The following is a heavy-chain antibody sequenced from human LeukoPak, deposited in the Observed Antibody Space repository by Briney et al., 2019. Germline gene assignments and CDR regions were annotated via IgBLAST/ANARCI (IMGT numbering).Heavy chain of an antibody. V-gene: IGHV1-2*02. CDR1: GYTFTGYY. CDR2: INPNSGGT. J-gene: IGHJ4*02. D-gene: IGHD6-19*01. Sequence: GASVKVSCKASGYTFTGYYMHWVRQAPGQGLEWMGWINPNSGGTNYAQKFQGRVTMTRDTSISTAYMEVSRLKSDDTAVYYCARDDFLGSSGWSFYFDYWGQGTLVTVSS. CDR3: ARDDFLGSSGWSFYFDY.